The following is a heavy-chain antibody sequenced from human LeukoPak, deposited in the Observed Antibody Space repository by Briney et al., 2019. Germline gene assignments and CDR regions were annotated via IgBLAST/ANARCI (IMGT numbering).Heavy chain of an antibody. CDR1: GYTFTGYY. J-gene: IGHJ1*01. D-gene: IGHD2-2*01. V-gene: IGHV1-2*02. CDR3: ARVRPPSGCSSTSCYPNEEYFQH. CDR2: INPNSGGT. Sequence: ASVKVSCKASGYTFTGYYMHWVRQAPGQGLEWMGWINPNSGGTNYAQKFQGRVTMTRDTSISTAYMELCRLRSDDTAVYYCARVRPPSGCSSTSCYPNEEYFQHWGQGTLVTVSS.